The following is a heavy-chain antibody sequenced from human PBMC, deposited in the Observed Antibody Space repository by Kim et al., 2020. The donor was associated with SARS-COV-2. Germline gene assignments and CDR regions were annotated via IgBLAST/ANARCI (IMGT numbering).Heavy chain of an antibody. D-gene: IGHD3-10*01. Sequence: SETLSLTCTVSGGSISSGGYYWSWIRQHPGKGLEWIGYIYYSGSTYYNPSLKSRVTISVDTSKNQFSLKLSSVTAADTAVYYCARGPPLWFGKDYYYGMAAGGKGPTSTTPS. J-gene: IGHJ6*04. CDR2: IYYSGST. CDR1: GGSISSGGYY. CDR3: ARGPPLWFGKDYYYGMAA. V-gene: IGHV4-31*03.